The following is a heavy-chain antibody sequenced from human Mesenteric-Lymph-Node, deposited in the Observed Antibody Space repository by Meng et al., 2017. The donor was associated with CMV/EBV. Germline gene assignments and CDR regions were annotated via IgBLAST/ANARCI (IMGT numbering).Heavy chain of an antibody. CDR1: GFTFSSYS. CDR3: ARAAIGYCSSTSCYTAHAFDI. J-gene: IGHJ3*02. V-gene: IGHV3-21*01. CDR2: ISSSSIYI. Sequence: GESLKISCAASGFTFSSYSMNWVRQAPGKGLEWVSSISSSSIYIYYADSLKGRFTISRDNAKNSLYLQMNSLRAEDTAVYYCARAAIGYCSSTSCYTAHAFDIWGQGTMVTVSS. D-gene: IGHD2-2*02.